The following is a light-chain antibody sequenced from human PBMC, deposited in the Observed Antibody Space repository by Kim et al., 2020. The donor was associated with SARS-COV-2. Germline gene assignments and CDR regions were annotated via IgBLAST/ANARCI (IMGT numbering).Light chain of an antibody. CDR3: MQGIHPIT. V-gene: IGKV2-30*01. CDR2: KVS. CDR1: QSLVYSDGNTY. J-gene: IGKJ5*01. Sequence: DVVMTQSPLSLPVTLGQPASISCRSSQSLVYSDGNTYLNWFQQRPGQSPRRLIYKVSNRDSGVPDRFSGSGSGTDFTLKISRVEAEDVGVYYCMQGIHPITFGQGTRVEIK.